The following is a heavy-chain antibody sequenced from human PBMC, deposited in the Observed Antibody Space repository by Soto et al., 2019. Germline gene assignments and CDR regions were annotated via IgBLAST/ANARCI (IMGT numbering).Heavy chain of an antibody. CDR3: ARDQLEGNWFDP. D-gene: IGHD1-1*01. CDR1: GYTFTSYG. J-gene: IGHJ5*02. V-gene: IGHV1-18*01. Sequence: GASVKVSCKASGYTFTSYGISWVRQAPGQGLEWMGWINVYNGNTNYAQKLQGRVTMTTDTSTSTAYLDLRSLRSDDTAVYYCARDQLEGNWFDPWGQGTLVTVSS. CDR2: INVYNGNT.